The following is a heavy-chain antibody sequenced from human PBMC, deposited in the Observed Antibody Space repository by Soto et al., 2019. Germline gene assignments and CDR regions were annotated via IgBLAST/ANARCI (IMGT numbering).Heavy chain of an antibody. Sequence: ASVKVSCKASGYTFTTYGISWVRQAPGQGLEWMGWISSYNDNTNYAQKLQGRVTMTTDTSTSTAYMELRSLRSDDTAVYYCARDGFYAGLGRYRYGYSPPRYYGMDVWGQGTTVTVSS. J-gene: IGHJ6*02. CDR1: GYTFTTYG. CDR3: ARDGFYAGLGRYRYGYSPPRYYGMDV. V-gene: IGHV1-18*01. D-gene: IGHD5-18*01. CDR2: ISSYNDNT.